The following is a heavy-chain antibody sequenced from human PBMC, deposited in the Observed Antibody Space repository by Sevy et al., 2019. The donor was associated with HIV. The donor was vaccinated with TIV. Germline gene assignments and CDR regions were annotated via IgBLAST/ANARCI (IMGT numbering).Heavy chain of an antibody. V-gene: IGHV3-48*03. J-gene: IGHJ3*02. CDR3: ARLDITMIVVVTNDAFDI. CDR2: ISSSGSTI. Sequence: GGSLRLSCAASGFTFSSYEMNWVRQAPGKGLEWVSYISSSGSTIYYADSVKGRFTISGDNAKNSLYLQMNSLRAEDTAVYYCARLDITMIVVVTNDAFDIWGQGTMVTVSS. CDR1: GFTFSSYE. D-gene: IGHD3-22*01.